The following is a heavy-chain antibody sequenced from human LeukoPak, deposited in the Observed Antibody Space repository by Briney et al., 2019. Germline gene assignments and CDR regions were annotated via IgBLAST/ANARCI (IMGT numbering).Heavy chain of an antibody. V-gene: IGHV1-18*01. J-gene: IGHJ5*02. Sequence: ASVKVSCKASGYTFTERGISWMRHVPGQGLEWMGWISATRGNTYYAQTFQDRVTMTTDASTSTAYMELRDLAPDDTAVYYCGKGSTGWSRDPWGQGTLVTVSS. CDR2: ISATRGNT. D-gene: IGHD6-19*01. CDR1: GYTFTERG. CDR3: GKGSTGWSRDP.